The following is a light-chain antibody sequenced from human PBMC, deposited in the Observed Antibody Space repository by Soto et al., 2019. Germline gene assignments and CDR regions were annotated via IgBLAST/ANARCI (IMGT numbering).Light chain of an antibody. V-gene: IGKV1-5*03. CDR2: KAS. J-gene: IGKJ1*01. Sequence: DIQLTQSPPTLSGSVVDRVTITFRASQTISSWLAWYQQKPGKAPKLLIYKASTLKSGVPARFSGSGSGTEFTLTISSLQPDDFATYYCQHYNSYSEAFGQGTKVDIK. CDR3: QHYNSYSEA. CDR1: QTISSW.